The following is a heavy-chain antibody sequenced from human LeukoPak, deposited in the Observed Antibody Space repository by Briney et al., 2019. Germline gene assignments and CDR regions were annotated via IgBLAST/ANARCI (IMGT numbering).Heavy chain of an antibody. CDR2: ISSSSSYI. D-gene: IGHD3-22*01. J-gene: IGHJ4*02. V-gene: IGHV3-21*01. CDR1: GFTFSSYS. CDR3: ARDGFKRTYYYDSTSYFDY. Sequence: PGGSLRLSCAASGFTFSSYSMNWVRQAPGKGLEWVSSISSSSSYIYYADSVKGRFTISRDNAKNSLYLQMNSLRAEDTAVYYCARDGFKRTYYYDSTSYFDYWGQGTLVTVSS.